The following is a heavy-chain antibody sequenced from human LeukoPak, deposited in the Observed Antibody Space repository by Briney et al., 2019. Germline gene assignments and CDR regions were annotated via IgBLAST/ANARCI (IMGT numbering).Heavy chain of an antibody. V-gene: IGHV1-69*04. D-gene: IGHD6-13*01. Sequence: ASVKVSCKASGGTFSSYAISWVRQAPGQGLEWMGRIIPILGIANYAQKFQGRVTMTTDTSTSTAYMELRSLRSDDTAVYYCARDLYSSSWQVDYWGQGTLVTVSS. J-gene: IGHJ4*02. CDR1: GGTFSSYA. CDR2: IIPILGIA. CDR3: ARDLYSSSWQVDY.